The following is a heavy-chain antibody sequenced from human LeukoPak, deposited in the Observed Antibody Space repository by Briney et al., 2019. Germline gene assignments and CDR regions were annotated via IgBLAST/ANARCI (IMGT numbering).Heavy chain of an antibody. D-gene: IGHD4-17*01. Sequence: GGSLRLSCAASGFTFSSYVMHWVRQAPGKGLEWVAVISYDGSNKYYVDSVKGRFTISRDNSKNTLYLQMNSLRAEDTAVYYCARDGQDYGDYFWYFDYWGQGTLVTVSS. V-gene: IGHV3-30-3*01. CDR1: GFTFSSYV. J-gene: IGHJ4*02. CDR2: ISYDGSNK. CDR3: ARDGQDYGDYFWYFDY.